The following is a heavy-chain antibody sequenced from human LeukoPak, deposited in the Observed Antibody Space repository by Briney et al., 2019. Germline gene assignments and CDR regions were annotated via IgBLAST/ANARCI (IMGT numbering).Heavy chain of an antibody. J-gene: IGHJ4*02. CDR3: GRHRSGSGTYFIDH. Sequence: RGSLRLSCVVSGFTFSSYSMIWVRQAPGKGLQWVANMKKDGSETNYGDSVKGRFTISRDNAKNSLYLQMNSLRAEDTAVYYCGRHRSGSGTYFIDHWGQGTLVSVSS. CDR2: MKKDGSET. V-gene: IGHV3-7*01. D-gene: IGHD3-10*01. CDR1: GFTFSSYS.